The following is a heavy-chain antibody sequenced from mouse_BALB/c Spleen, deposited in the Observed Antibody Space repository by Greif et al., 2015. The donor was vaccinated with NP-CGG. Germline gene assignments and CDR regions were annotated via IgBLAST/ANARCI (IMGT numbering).Heavy chain of an antibody. D-gene: IGHD2-2*01. CDR1: GYAFSSYW. CDR2: IYPGDGDT. V-gene: IGHV1-80*01. Sequence: QVQLQQSGAELVRPGSSVKISCKASGYAFSSYWMNWVKQRPGQGLEWIGQIYPGDGDTNYNGKFKGKATLTADKSSSTAYMQRGSLTSEDSAVYFCASLYGYDGYAMDYWGQGTSVTVSS. J-gene: IGHJ4*01. CDR3: ASLYGYDGYAMDY.